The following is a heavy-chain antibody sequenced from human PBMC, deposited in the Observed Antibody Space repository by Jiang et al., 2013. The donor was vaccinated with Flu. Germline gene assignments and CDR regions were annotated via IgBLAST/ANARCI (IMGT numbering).Heavy chain of an antibody. D-gene: IGHD6-13*01. CDR1: GGTFSSYA. V-gene: IGHV1-69*01. CDR3: ARSSGSSWDFYSFGMDV. Sequence: SGAEVKEPGSSVRVSCKSSGGTFSSYAFSWVRQAPGQGLEWMGGIITIGSATYAQKFQSRATISADESTNTIYLDLSSLTSEDTAVYYCARSSGSSWDFYSFGMDVWGQGTTVTVSS. CDR2: IITIGSA. J-gene: IGHJ6*02.